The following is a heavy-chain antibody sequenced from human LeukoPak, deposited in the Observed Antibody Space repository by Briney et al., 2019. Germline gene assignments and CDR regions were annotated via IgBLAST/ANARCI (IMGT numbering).Heavy chain of an antibody. D-gene: IGHD6-13*01. V-gene: IGHV3-23*01. CDR3: TKVRSGSSNWALRVFDY. Sequence: GGSLRLSCTVSGFTFSSEAMGWVRQLPGGGLEWVSTISPAGGTTYYADSMKGRFTISRDNSKSTLYLQMNNLGVEDTAVCYCTKVRSGSSNWALRVFDYWGQGALVTVSS. J-gene: IGHJ4*02. CDR1: GFTFSSEA. CDR2: ISPAGGTT.